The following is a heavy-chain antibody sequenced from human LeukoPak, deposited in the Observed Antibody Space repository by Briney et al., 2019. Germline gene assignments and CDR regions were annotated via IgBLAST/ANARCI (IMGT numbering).Heavy chain of an antibody. CDR3: AKGYCSSTRCYTGVSDY. D-gene: IGHD2-2*02. CDR1: GFTFSSYA. V-gene: IGHV3-23*01. Sequence: GGSLRLSCAASGFTFSSYAMSWVRQAPGKGLEWVSAISNSGGSTYYADSVKGRFTISRDNSKNTLYLQMNSLRAEDTAVYYCAKGYCSSTRCYTGVSDYWGQGTLVTVSS. CDR2: ISNSGGST. J-gene: IGHJ4*02.